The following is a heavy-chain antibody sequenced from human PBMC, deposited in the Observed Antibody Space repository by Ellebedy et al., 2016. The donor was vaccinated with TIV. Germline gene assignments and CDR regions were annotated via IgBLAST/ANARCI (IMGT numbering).Heavy chain of an antibody. CDR1: GGSISSSSYY. Sequence: MPSETLSLTCTVSGGSISSSSYYWGWIRQPPGKGLEWIGSVFYSGSTYYNPSLKSRVTISVDTSNNQFSLRLSSVTAADTAVFYCARSSGRIPQYYFDYWGHGTLVTVSS. CDR3: ARSSGRIPQYYFDY. J-gene: IGHJ4*01. CDR2: VFYSGST. D-gene: IGHD3-10*01. V-gene: IGHV4-39*01.